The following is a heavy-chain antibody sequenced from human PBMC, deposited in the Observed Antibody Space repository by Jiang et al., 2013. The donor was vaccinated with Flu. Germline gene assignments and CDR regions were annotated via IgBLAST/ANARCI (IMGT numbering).Heavy chain of an antibody. D-gene: IGHD2-15*01. J-gene: IGHJ4*02. CDR2: ISGSGDNT. Sequence: QLVESGGGLVQPGGSLRLFCAASGFTFSSHAMSWVRQAPGKGLEWVSLISGSGDNTNYADSVKGRFTISRDNFKNTLYLQMNSLRVEDTAVYYCARDPSLYTYSHKFDYWGQ. CDR3: ARDPSLYTYSHKFDY. CDR1: GFTFSSHA. V-gene: IGHV3-23*04.